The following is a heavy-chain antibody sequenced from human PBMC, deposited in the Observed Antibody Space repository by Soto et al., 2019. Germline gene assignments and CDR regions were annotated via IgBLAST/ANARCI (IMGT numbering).Heavy chain of an antibody. Sequence: QITLKESGPTLVRPTQTLTLTCTFSGFSLSTSGVGVGWIRQPPGKALEWLALIYWDDDKRYSPSLKSRLTIPKDTSKNQVVLTMTNMDPVDTATYSCAHSRCGGDCLQSSSSHYYYGMDVWGQGTTVTVSS. J-gene: IGHJ6*02. CDR3: AHSRCGGDCLQSSSSHYYYGMDV. CDR1: GFSLSTSGVG. CDR2: IYWDDDK. D-gene: IGHD2-21*02. V-gene: IGHV2-5*02.